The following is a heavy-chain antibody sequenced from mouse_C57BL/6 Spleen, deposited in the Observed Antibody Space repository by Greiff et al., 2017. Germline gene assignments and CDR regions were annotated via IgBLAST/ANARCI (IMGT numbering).Heavy chain of an antibody. CDR1: GYTFTSYW. D-gene: IGHD1-1*01. Sequence: QVQLQQSGAELVKPGASVKMSCKASGYTFTSYWITWVKQRPGQGLEWIGDIYPGSGSTNYNEKFKSKATLTVDTSSSTAYLQLSSLTSEDSAVYYCASTYGSRYWYLDVWSTGTTVTVSS. CDR3: ASTYGSRYWYLDV. V-gene: IGHV1-55*01. J-gene: IGHJ1*03. CDR2: IYPGSGST.